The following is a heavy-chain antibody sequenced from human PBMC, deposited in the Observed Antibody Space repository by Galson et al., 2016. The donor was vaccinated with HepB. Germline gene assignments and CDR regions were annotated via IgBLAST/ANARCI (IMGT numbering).Heavy chain of an antibody. D-gene: IGHD3-9*01. CDR2: VSNDGSDT. J-gene: IGHJ4*02. CDR1: GFIFSSHG. Sequence: SLRLSCAASGFIFSSHGMHWVRQTPGKGLEWVAVVSNDGSDTYYAHSVKGRFTVSRDNSKNTVYLHMNTLGADDTALYYCASAGDFDLLAGFDYWGQGTPVTVSS. V-gene: IGHV3-30*03. CDR3: ASAGDFDLLAGFDY.